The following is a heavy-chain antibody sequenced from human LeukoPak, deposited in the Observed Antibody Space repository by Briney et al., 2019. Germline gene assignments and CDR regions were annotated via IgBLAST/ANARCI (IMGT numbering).Heavy chain of an antibody. CDR3: ARGKALRFLEWFPRRGMDV. CDR1: GYTFTSYD. D-gene: IGHD3-3*01. CDR2: MNPNSGNT. V-gene: IGHV1-8*01. J-gene: IGHJ6*02. Sequence: ASVKVSCKASGYTFTSYDINWVRQATGQGLEWMGWMNPNSGNTGYAQKFQGGVTMTRNTSISTAYMELSSLRSEDTAVYYCARGKALRFLEWFPRRGMDVWGQGTTVTVSS.